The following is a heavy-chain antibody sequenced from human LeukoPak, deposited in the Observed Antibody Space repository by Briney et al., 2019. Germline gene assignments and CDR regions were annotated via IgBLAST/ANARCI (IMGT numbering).Heavy chain of an antibody. J-gene: IGHJ4*02. CDR2: IYHSGST. CDR1: GGSISSSNW. Sequence: PSGTLSLTCAVSGGSISSSNWWSWVRQPPGKGLEWIGEIYHSGSTNYNPSLKSRVTISVDKSKNQFSLKLSSVTAADTAVYYCARDPGGDTAMASYFDYWGQGTLVTVSS. CDR3: ARDPGGDTAMASYFDY. D-gene: IGHD5-18*01. V-gene: IGHV4-4*02.